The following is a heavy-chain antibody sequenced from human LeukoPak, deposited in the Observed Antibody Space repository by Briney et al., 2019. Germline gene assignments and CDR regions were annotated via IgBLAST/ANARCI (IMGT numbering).Heavy chain of an antibody. V-gene: IGHV4-31*03. Sequence: SETLSLTCTVSGGSISSGGYYWSWIRQHPGKGLEWIGYIYYSGSTYYNPSLKSRVTISVDTSKSQFSLKLSSVTAADTAVYYCARVGSSSSQIDYWGQGTLVTVSS. J-gene: IGHJ4*02. CDR3: ARVGSSSSQIDY. CDR1: GGSISSGGYY. CDR2: IYYSGST. D-gene: IGHD6-6*01.